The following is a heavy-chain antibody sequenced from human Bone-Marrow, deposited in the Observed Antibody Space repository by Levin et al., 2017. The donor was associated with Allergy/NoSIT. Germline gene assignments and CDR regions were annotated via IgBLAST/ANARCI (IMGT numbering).Heavy chain of an antibody. D-gene: IGHD2-21*02. CDR2: ISYDGSNK. CDR3: AKGGDPYYYYYMDV. J-gene: IGHJ6*03. CDR1: GFTFSSYG. V-gene: IGHV3-30*18. Sequence: LSLTCAASGFTFSSYGMHWVRQAPGKGLEWVAVISYDGSNKYYADSVKGRFTISRDNSKNTLYLQMNSLRAEDTAVYYCAKGGDPYYYYYMDVWGKWTTVTVSS.